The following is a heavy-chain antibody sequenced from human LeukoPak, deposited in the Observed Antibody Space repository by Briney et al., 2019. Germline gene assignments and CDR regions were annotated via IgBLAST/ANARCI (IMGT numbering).Heavy chain of an antibody. CDR2: ISAYNGNT. Sequence: ASVKVSCKASGYTFTSYGISWERQAPGQGLEWMGWISAYNGNTNYAQKLQGRVTMTTDTSTSTAYMELRSLRSDDTAVYYCATSGWDRYYFDYWGQGTLVTVSS. V-gene: IGHV1-18*01. CDR3: ATSGWDRYYFDY. D-gene: IGHD6-19*01. CDR1: GYTFTSYG. J-gene: IGHJ4*02.